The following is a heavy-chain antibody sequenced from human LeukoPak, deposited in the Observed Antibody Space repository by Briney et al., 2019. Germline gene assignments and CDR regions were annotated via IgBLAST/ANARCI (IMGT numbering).Heavy chain of an antibody. Sequence: PGGSLRLSCAASGFTVSTDHMSWVRQAPGKGLEWVAISYSEEWVAISYSGGTSQYAESVKGRFTISRDNAKSSLFLQMNSLRAEDTGVYYCARATFSSSGHSYWGQGTLVTVSS. V-gene: IGHV3-53*01. CDR2: SYSEEWVAISYSGGTS. J-gene: IGHJ4*02. CDR3: ARATFSSSGHSY. CDR1: GFTVSTDH. D-gene: IGHD6-13*01.